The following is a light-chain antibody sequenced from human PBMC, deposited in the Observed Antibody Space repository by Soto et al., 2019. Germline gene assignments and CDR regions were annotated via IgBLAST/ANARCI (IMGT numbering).Light chain of an antibody. CDR3: QQRSNWPPLT. J-gene: IGKJ4*01. CDR1: ESVSIY. CDR2: DAS. Sequence: EIVLTQSPATLSLSPGEIATLSCRASESVSIYLAWYQQKPGQAPRLLIYDASNSATGIPARFSVSGSWTDFTLAISSLAPEDVAGYYCQQRSNWPPLTFGGGTKVVSK. V-gene: IGKV3-11*01.